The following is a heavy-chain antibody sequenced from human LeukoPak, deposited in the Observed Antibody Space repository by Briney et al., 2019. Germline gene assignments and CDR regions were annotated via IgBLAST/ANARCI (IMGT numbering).Heavy chain of an antibody. CDR2: IYHNGST. CDR3: ARVRVVPAATTRRYAFDI. CDR1: GGSISSGGYY. Sequence: PSETLSLTCTVSGGSISSGGYYWSWIRQPPGKGLEWIGYIYHNGSTYYNPSLKSRVTISVDRSKNQFSLKPSSVTAADTAVYYCARVRVVPAATTRRYAFDIWGQGTMVTVSS. D-gene: IGHD2-2*01. J-gene: IGHJ3*02. V-gene: IGHV4-30-2*01.